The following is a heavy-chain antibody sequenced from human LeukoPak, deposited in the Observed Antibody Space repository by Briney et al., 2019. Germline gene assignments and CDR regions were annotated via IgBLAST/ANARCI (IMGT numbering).Heavy chain of an antibody. CDR1: GGSFSGYY. J-gene: IGHJ4*02. Sequence: SETLSLTCAVYGGSFSGYYWSWIRQPAGKGLEWIGRIYTSGSTNYNPSLKSRVPMSVDTSKNQFSLKLSSVTAADTAVYYCARDQPGHYYGSGSYYIIDYWGQGTLVTVSS. CDR3: ARDQPGHYYGSGSYYIIDY. V-gene: IGHV4-4*07. CDR2: IYTSGST. D-gene: IGHD3-10*01.